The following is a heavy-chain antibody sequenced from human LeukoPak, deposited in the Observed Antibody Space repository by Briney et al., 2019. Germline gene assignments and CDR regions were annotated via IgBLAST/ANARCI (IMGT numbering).Heavy chain of an antibody. CDR3: GSQREWSLTEYHFDY. CDR1: GYSISSGYY. J-gene: IGHJ4*02. D-gene: IGHD2-8*01. V-gene: IGHV4-38-2*02. Sequence: SETLSLTCTVSGYSISSGYYYGWIRQPPGKGLEWIGSVHQGGTTYYNPSLKGRVTISIDNSKNQFSLKLTSVTAADTAVYYCGSQREWSLTEYHFDYWGQGTLVTVSS. CDR2: VHQGGTT.